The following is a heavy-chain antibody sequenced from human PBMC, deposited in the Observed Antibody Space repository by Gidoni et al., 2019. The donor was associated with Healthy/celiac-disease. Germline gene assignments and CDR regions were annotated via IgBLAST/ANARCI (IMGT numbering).Heavy chain of an antibody. CDR3: AKDARGEDYFDY. D-gene: IGHD2-21*01. CDR1: GFTFDDYA. V-gene: IGHV3-9*01. CDR2: ISWNSGSI. Sequence: EVQLVESGGGLVQPGRSLRPSCAASGFTFDDYAMHWVRQAPGKGVEWVSGISWNSGSIGYADSVKGRFTISRDNAKNSLYLQMNSLRAEDTALYYCAKDARGEDYFDYWGQGTLVTVSS. J-gene: IGHJ4*02.